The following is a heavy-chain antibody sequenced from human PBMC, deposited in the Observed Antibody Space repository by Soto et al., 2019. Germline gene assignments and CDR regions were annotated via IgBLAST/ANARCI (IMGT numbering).Heavy chain of an antibody. Sequence: GESLKISCKGSGYSFTSYWIGWVRQMPGKGLEWMGIIYPGDSDTRYSPSFQGQVTISADKSISTAYLQWSSLKASDTAMYYCARHGGNSIYYYYYGMDVSGQGTTVTVSS. V-gene: IGHV5-51*01. CDR2: IYPGDSDT. CDR3: ARHGGNSIYYYYYGMDV. J-gene: IGHJ6*02. CDR1: GYSFTSYW. D-gene: IGHD4-4*01.